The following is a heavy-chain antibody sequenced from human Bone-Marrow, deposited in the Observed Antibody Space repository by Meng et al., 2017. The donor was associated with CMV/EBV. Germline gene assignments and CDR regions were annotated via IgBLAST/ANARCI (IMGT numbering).Heavy chain of an antibody. V-gene: IGHV1-69*10. J-gene: IGHJ6*02. CDR1: GGTFSSYA. CDR2: IIPILGIA. CDR3: AVGRDIVVVPAATATYYGMDV. D-gene: IGHD2-2*01. Sequence: SVKVSCKASGGTFSSYAISWVRQAPGQGLEWMGGIIPILGIANYAQKFQGRVTITADKSTSTAYMELRSLRSEDTAVYYCAVGRDIVVVPAATATYYGMDVWGQGTTVTVSS.